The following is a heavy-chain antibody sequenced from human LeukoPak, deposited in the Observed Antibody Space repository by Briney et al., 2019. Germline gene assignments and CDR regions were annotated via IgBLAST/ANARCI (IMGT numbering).Heavy chain of an antibody. J-gene: IGHJ4*02. D-gene: IGHD3-10*01. V-gene: IGHV4-59*08. Sequence: PSETLSLTCTVSGGSISSYYWSWIRQPPGKGLEWIGYIYYSGSTNYNPSLKSRVTISVDTSKNQFFLKLSSVTAADTAVYYCARRRGGGLRETLDYWGQGTLVTVSS. CDR2: IYYSGST. CDR1: GGSISSYY. CDR3: ARRRGGGLRETLDY.